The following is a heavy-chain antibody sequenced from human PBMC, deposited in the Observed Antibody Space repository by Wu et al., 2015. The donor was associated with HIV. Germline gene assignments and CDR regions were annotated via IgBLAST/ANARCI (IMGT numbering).Heavy chain of an antibody. D-gene: IGHD5-24*01. CDR1: GYTFTSYG. CDR2: INPRSGAT. J-gene: IGHJ3*02. V-gene: IGHV1-2*02. Sequence: QVQLVQSGAEVKKPGASVKVSCKASGYTFTSYGISWVRQAPGQGLEWMGWINPRSGATKYAQKFQGRVAMTRDTSVSTIYMELSRLRSDDTAVFYCARPGRQSCTDIW. CDR3: ARPGRQSCTDI.